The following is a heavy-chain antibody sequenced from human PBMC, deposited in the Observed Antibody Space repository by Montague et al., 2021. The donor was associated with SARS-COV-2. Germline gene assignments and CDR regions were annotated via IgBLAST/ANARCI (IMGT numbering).Heavy chain of an antibody. J-gene: IGHJ4*02. D-gene: IGHD6-13*01. Sequence: SETLSLTCAVSGASVTSINWWSWVRQPPGRGLEWIAEINHTGITNFNPSLRSGVSILLDTSKNQFSLTLNSVTTADTAIDYCASHPVFQQLYSWGQGTLVSVS. V-gene: IGHV4-4*02. CDR1: GASVTSINW. CDR3: ASHPVFQQLYS. CDR2: INHTGIT.